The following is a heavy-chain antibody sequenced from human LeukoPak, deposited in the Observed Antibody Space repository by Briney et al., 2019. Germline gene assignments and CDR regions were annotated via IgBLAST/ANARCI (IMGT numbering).Heavy chain of an antibody. Sequence: GSLRLSCAASGFTFSIYAMSWVRRAPGKGLEWVSAISGSGGNTYYADSVKGRFTISRDNSKTMLYLQMNSLRVEDTAVYYCAGDRRYDSSGYFQHWGQGTLVTVSS. V-gene: IGHV3-23*01. J-gene: IGHJ1*01. D-gene: IGHD3-22*01. CDR2: ISGSGGNT. CDR3: AGDRRYDSSGYFQH. CDR1: GFTFSIYA.